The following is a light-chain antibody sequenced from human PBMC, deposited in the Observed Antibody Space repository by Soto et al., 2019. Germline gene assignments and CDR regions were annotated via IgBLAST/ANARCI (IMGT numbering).Light chain of an antibody. Sequence: EIVMTQSPATLSVSPGESATLSCRASQNINSDLAWYVQKPGQAPRRVIYGASTWGTDVPPRFTGSGSGTEFTLTISSLEPEDFAVYFCQQRRDWLSFGGGTKVEIK. CDR2: GAS. J-gene: IGKJ4*01. CDR3: QQRRDWLS. V-gene: IGKV3-11*01. CDR1: QNINSD.